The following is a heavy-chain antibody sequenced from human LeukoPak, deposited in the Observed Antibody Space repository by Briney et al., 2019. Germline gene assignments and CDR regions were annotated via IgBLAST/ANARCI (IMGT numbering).Heavy chain of an antibody. Sequence: ASVKVSCKASGGTFSSYAISWVRQAPGQGLEWMGGIIPIFGTANYAQKFQGRVTITADESTSTAYMELSSLRSEDTAVYYCARDSYYSSGRSYYYYGMDVWGQGTTVTVSS. CDR1: GGTFSSYA. CDR3: ARDSYYSSGRSYYYYGMDV. V-gene: IGHV1-69*13. D-gene: IGHD6-19*01. CDR2: IIPIFGTA. J-gene: IGHJ6*02.